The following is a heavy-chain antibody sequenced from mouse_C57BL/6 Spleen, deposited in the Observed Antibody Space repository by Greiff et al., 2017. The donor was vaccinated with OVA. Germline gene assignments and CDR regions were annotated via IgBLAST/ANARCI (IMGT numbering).Heavy chain of an antibody. J-gene: IGHJ3*01. CDR1: GFSLTSYG. D-gene: IGHD2-5*01. CDR2: IWSGGST. CDR3: ASYSNWAY. V-gene: IGHV2-2*01. Sequence: QVQLKESGPGLVQPSQSLSITCTVSGFSLTSYGVHWVRQSPGKGLEWLGVIWSGGSTDYNAAFISRLSISKDNSKSQVFFKMNSLQADDTAIYYCASYSNWAYWGQGTLVTVSA.